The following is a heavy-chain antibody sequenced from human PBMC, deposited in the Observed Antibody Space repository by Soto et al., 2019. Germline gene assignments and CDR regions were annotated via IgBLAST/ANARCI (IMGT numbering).Heavy chain of an antibody. CDR3: ARPTTVRSYDAFDI. CDR1: GGTFSSYT. CDR2: IIPILGIA. V-gene: IGHV1-69*02. J-gene: IGHJ3*02. D-gene: IGHD4-17*01. Sequence: VQLVQSGAEVKKPGSSVKVSCKASGGTFSSYTISWVRQAPGQGLEWMGRIIPILGIANYAQKFQGRVTITADKSTSTAYMELSSLRSEDTAVYYCARPTTVRSYDAFDIWGQGTMVTVSS.